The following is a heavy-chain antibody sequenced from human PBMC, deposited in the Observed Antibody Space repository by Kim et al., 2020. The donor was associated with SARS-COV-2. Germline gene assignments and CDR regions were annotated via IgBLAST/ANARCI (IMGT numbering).Heavy chain of an antibody. V-gene: IGHV4-34*01. Sequence: NCNPSVKRRVTISVDTSKNQFSLMLSSGTAANTAVYYCAREIAAAGTGDYWGQGTLVTVSS. D-gene: IGHD6-13*01. J-gene: IGHJ4*02. CDR3: AREIAAAGTGDY.